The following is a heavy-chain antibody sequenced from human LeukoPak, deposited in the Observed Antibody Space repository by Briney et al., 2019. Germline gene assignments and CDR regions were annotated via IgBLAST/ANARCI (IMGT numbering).Heavy chain of an antibody. Sequence: GGSLRLSCSATGFTFSAYAFSWVRQAPGKGLEWVSSISSSSSFIYYADSVKGRFTISRDNAKNSLYLQMNSLRAEDTAVYYCARDPPLGSCSTISCPHLDYWGQGTLVTVSS. CDR2: ISSSSSFI. CDR3: ARDPPLGSCSTISCPHLDY. D-gene: IGHD2-2*01. CDR1: GFTFSAYA. J-gene: IGHJ4*02. V-gene: IGHV3-21*01.